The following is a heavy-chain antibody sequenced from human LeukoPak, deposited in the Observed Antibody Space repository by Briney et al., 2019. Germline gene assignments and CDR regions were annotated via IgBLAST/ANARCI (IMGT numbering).Heavy chain of an antibody. CDR1: GYTFTVYY. V-gene: IGHV1-2*06. Sequence: GASVKVSCKASGYTFTVYYMHWVRQAPGQGREWMGRINPNSGGTNYAQRFQGRVTMTRDTSISTAYMELSRLRSDDTAVYYCARGTIGWLRVDYWGQGTLVTVSS. D-gene: IGHD5-12*01. CDR3: ARGTIGWLRVDY. J-gene: IGHJ4*02. CDR2: INPNSGGT.